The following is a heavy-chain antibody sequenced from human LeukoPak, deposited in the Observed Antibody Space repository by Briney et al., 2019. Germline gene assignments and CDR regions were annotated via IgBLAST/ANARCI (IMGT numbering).Heavy chain of an antibody. V-gene: IGHV4-4*02. D-gene: IGHD1-26*01. CDR3: ASLIVGATTGPSG. CDR1: GGSISSNNW. J-gene: IGHJ4*02. Sequence: PSGTLSLTCAVSGGSISSNNWWSWVRQSPEKGLEWIAEIYHSGSFNRNPSLKSRVTILVDKSKNQFSLNLTSVTAADTAVYYCASLIVGATTGPSGWGQGTLVTVSS. CDR2: IYHSGSF.